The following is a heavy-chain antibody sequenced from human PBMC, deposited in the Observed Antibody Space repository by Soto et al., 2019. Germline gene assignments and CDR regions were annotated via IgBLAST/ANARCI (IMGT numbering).Heavy chain of an antibody. CDR1: CFTFSPSG. V-gene: IGHV1-18*01. J-gene: IGHJ6*02. CDR2: ISAYNGNT. D-gene: IGHD3-22*01. Sequence: ASMKGSRKASCFTFSPSGINWGRAAPGQRPEWMGWISAYNGNTNYAQKLQGRVTMTTDTSTSTAYMELRSLRSDDTAVYYCARDIPMIVVVTPWYYGMDVWGQGTTVTVSS. CDR3: ARDIPMIVVVTPWYYGMDV.